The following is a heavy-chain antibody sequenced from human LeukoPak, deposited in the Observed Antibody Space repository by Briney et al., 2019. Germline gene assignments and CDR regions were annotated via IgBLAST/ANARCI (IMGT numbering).Heavy chain of an antibody. V-gene: IGHV4-38-2*02. CDR2: IHHSGST. J-gene: IGHJ4*02. D-gene: IGHD3-10*01. CDR1: GYSISNGYF. CDR3: ASAQQYYYGPTY. Sequence: SETLSLTCTVSGYSISNGYFWGWIRQPPGKGLEWIGNIHHSGSTYYNPTLKSRVTISVDTSNNQLSLKPSSVTAADTAVYYCASAQQYYYGPTYWGQGTLVTVSS.